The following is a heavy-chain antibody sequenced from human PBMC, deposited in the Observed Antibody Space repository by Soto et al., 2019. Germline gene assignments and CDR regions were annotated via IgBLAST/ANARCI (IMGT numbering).Heavy chain of an antibody. D-gene: IGHD1-26*01. CDR2: ISNDGSNK. CDR3: AKDRWGLLVIPLDY. Sequence: RGPRVFSCVSYGFSFRGYGMHWVGQAPGKGLGWVVVISNDGSNKSDADSVKGRFTIARDNSKNTLYPQMNSLRAEDTAGYYWAKDRWGLLVIPLDYGGQETLATSPQ. J-gene: IGHJ4*02. V-gene: IGHV3-30*18. CDR1: GFSFRGYG.